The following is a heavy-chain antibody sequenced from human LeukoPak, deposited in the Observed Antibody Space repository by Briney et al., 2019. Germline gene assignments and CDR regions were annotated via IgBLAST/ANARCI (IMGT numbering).Heavy chain of an antibody. CDR3: AKDYDSSRWAAFDI. D-gene: IGHD3-22*01. CDR2: ISYDGSNK. Sequence: GRSLRLSCAASGFTFNSFGMHWVRQAPGKGLEWVAVISYDGSNKYFADSVKGRFTISRDNSKNTLYLQMNSLRAEDTAVYYCAKDYDSSRWAAFDIWGQGTMVTVSS. CDR1: GFTFNSFG. V-gene: IGHV3-30*18. J-gene: IGHJ3*02.